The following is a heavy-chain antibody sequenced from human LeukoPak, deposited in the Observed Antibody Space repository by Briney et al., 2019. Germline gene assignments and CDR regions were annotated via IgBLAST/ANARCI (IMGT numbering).Heavy chain of an antibody. CDR3: ARDLTSYYYYMDV. CDR1: GFTFSSYA. V-gene: IGHV3-23*01. Sequence: GGSLRLSCAASGFTFSSYAMSWVRQAPGKGLEWVSAISGSGGSTYYADSVKGRFTISRDNSKNTLYLQMNSLRAEDTAVYYCARDLTSYYYYMDVWGKGTTVTVSS. CDR2: ISGSGGST. J-gene: IGHJ6*03.